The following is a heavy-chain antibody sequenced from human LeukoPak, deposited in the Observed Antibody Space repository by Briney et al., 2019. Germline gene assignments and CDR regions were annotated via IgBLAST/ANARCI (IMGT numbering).Heavy chain of an antibody. J-gene: IGHJ5*02. CDR2: INHSGST. Sequence: SETLSLTCAVYGGSFSGYYWSWIRQPPGKGLEWIGEINHSGSTNYNPSPKRRVTISVDTSKNQFSLKLSSVTAADTAVYYCARDSSVDTPYNWFDPWGQGTLVTVSS. V-gene: IGHV4-34*01. CDR3: ARDSSVDTPYNWFDP. D-gene: IGHD5-18*01. CDR1: GGSFSGYY.